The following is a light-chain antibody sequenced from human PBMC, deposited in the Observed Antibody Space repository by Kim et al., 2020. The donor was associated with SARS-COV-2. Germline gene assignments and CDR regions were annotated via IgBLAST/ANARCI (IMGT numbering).Light chain of an antibody. CDR3: ATWDDSHWV. V-gene: IGLV1-44*01. CDR2: SNS. J-gene: IGLJ3*02. CDR1: SPNLGGKA. Sequence: PGQRVTISCSAGSPNLGGKAVNWYQHVPGTAPKFLIQSNSQRPSGVPDRFSASKSGTSASLAISGLQSEDEGDYYCATWDDSHWVFGGGTQLTVL.